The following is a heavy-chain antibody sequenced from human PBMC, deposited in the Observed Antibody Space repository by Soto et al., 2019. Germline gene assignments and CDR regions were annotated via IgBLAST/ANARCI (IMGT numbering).Heavy chain of an antibody. Sequence: ASVKVSCKASGYTFTDYYMHWVRQAPGQGLEWMGWINPNNGGTSYAQKFEGWVTMTRDTSISTAYMEVRRLTSDDTAVYYCARGSPTTTPFDYWGQGTLVTVLL. CDR2: INPNNGGT. CDR3: ARGSPTTTPFDY. J-gene: IGHJ4*02. D-gene: IGHD1-1*01. V-gene: IGHV1-2*04. CDR1: GYTFTDYY.